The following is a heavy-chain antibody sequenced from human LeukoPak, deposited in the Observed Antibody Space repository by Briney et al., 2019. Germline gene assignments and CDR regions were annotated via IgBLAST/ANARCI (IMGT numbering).Heavy chain of an antibody. Sequence: GGSLRLSCAASGFTFSSYWMSWVRQAPGKGPEWVANIKQDGFEKYYVDSVKGRFTISRDNAKNSLYLQMNSLRAEDTAVYYCARGTGMATIQGYYYYMDVWGKGTTVTVSS. CDR2: IKQDGFEK. CDR3: ARGTGMATIQGYYYYMDV. J-gene: IGHJ6*03. V-gene: IGHV3-7*01. D-gene: IGHD5-24*01. CDR1: GFTFSSYW.